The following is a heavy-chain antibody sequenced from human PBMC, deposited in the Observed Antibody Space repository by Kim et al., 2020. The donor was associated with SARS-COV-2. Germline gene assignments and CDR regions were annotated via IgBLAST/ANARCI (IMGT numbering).Heavy chain of an antibody. J-gene: IGHJ4*02. CDR1: GGSFSGYY. Sequence: SETLSLTCAVYGGSFSGYYWSWIRQPPGKGLEWIGEINHSGSTNYNPSLKSRVTISVDTSKNQFSLKLSSVTAADTAVYYCARGLVRNRRGLGYFDYWGQGTLVTVSS. CDR2: INHSGST. CDR3: ARGLVRNRRGLGYFDY. V-gene: IGHV4-34*01. D-gene: IGHD6-13*01.